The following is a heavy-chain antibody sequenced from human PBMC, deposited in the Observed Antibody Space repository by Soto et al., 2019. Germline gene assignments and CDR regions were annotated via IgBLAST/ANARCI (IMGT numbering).Heavy chain of an antibody. J-gene: IGHJ6*02. D-gene: IGHD2-2*01. CDR3: ARDRLVPYGYGMDV. V-gene: IGHV3-33*01. CDR1: GFTFRSYG. CDR2: IWFDGSKK. Sequence: QMQLVESGGGVVQPGRSLRLSCAASGFTFRSYGIHWVRQAPGTGLGWVALIWFDGSKKYYVDSVKGRFAVSRDNSKNTLYLQMNSLRVEDTAVYYCARDRLVPYGYGMDVWGQGTTGSVSS.